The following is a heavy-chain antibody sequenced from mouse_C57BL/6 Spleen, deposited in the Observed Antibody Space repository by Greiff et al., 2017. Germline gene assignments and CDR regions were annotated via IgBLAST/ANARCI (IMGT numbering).Heavy chain of an antibody. CDR1: GFTFSSYA. Sequence: DVMLVESGGGLVKPGGSLKLSCAASGFTFSSYAMSWVRQTPEKRLEWVATISDGGSYTYYPDNVKGRFTISRDNAKNNLYLQMSHLKSEDTAMYYCARELGPYYYAMDYWGQGTSVTVSS. CDR3: ARELGPYYYAMDY. V-gene: IGHV5-4*03. J-gene: IGHJ4*01. D-gene: IGHD4-1*01. CDR2: ISDGGSYT.